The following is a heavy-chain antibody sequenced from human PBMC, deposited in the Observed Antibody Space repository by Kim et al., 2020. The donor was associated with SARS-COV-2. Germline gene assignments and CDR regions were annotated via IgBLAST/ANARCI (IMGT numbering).Heavy chain of an antibody. D-gene: IGHD3-10*01. J-gene: IGHJ4*02. CDR3: ARTMVRGVNPFDY. Sequence: AASVKGRFTISRDNSKNTLYLQMNSLRAEDTAVYYCARTMVRGVNPFDYWGQGTLVTVSS. V-gene: IGHV3-30*01.